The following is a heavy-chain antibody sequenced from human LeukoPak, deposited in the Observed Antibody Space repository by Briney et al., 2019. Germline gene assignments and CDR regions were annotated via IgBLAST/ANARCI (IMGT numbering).Heavy chain of an antibody. Sequence: GGSLRLSCAASGFTFSNAWMSWIRQAPEKGLEGVSYISSSSTYTDYADSVKGRFTISRDNAKNLLYLEMNSLRAEDTAVYYCASIQPNFDYWGQGTLVTVSS. CDR1: GFTFSNAW. CDR3: ASIQPNFDY. V-gene: IGHV3-11*03. CDR2: ISSSSTYT. J-gene: IGHJ4*02. D-gene: IGHD1-1*01.